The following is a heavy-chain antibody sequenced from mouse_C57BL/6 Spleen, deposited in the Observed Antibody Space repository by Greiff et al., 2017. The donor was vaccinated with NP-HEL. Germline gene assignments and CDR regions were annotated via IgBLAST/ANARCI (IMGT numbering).Heavy chain of an antibody. J-gene: IGHJ4*01. Sequence: VQLQQPGAELVKPGASVKLSCKASGYTFTSYWMHWVKQRPGQGLEWIGMIHPNSGSTNYNEKFKSKATLTVDKSSSTAYMQLSSLTSEDSAVYYCARRRGLITVAMDYWGQGTSVTVSS. CDR1: GYTFTSYW. V-gene: IGHV1-64*01. CDR3: ARRRGLITVAMDY. CDR2: IHPNSGST. D-gene: IGHD1-1*01.